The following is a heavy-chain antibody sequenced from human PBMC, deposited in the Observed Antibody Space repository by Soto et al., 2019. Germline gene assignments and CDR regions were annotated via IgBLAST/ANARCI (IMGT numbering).Heavy chain of an antibody. CDR2: ISSIGSTI. Sequence: QVQLVESGGGLVKPGGSLRLSCAASGFTFSDYYMSWIRQAPGKGLEWVSYISSIGSTIYYADSVKGRFTISRDNAKNSRYLQMNHLRAEDTAVYYCERGVGAPWRYYYGMDVWGQGTTVTVSS. CDR1: GFTFSDYY. V-gene: IGHV3-11*01. J-gene: IGHJ6*02. CDR3: ERGVGAPWRYYYGMDV. D-gene: IGHD1-26*01.